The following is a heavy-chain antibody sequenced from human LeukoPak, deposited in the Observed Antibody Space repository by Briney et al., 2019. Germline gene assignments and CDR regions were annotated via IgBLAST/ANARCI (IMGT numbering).Heavy chain of an antibody. Sequence: AGGSLRLSCAASGFPFSTYAMSWVRQAPGKGLEWVSAISGSGTNTYYADSVKGRLTISRDNSKNTLYLQMSSLRAEDTAVYYCARWLQVSDYWGQGTLVTVSS. CDR3: ARWLQVSDY. D-gene: IGHD5-12*01. J-gene: IGHJ4*02. V-gene: IGHV3-23*01. CDR1: GFPFSTYA. CDR2: ISGSGTNT.